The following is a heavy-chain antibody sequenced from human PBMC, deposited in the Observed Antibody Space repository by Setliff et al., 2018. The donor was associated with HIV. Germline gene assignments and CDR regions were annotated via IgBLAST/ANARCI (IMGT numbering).Heavy chain of an antibody. CDR3: ARVPNWGEAPFAFDV. V-gene: IGHV4-31*03. CDR2: IFGGGIT. CDR1: GFSISSDGFY. J-gene: IGHJ3*01. Sequence: SETLSLTCPLSGFSISSDGFYWNWIRQRPGKGLEWIGYIFGGGITYYNPSLKRRLIISIDTSANQFSVELSSVTAADTALYFCARVPNWGEAPFAFDVWGLGTMVTVSS. D-gene: IGHD7-27*01.